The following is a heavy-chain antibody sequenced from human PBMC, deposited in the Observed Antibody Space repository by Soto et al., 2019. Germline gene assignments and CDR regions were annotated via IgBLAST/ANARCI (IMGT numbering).Heavy chain of an antibody. CDR2: IYYSGST. CDR1: GGSISSSSYY. Sequence: SETLSLTCTVSGGSISSSSYYWGWIRQPPGKGLEWIGGIYYSGSTYYNPSLKSRVTISVDTSKNQFSLKLSSVTAADTAVYYCARLGLSSGSYEDYYYGMDVWGQGTTVTVSS. V-gene: IGHV4-39*01. J-gene: IGHJ6*02. D-gene: IGHD3-10*01. CDR3: ARLGLSSGSYEDYYYGMDV.